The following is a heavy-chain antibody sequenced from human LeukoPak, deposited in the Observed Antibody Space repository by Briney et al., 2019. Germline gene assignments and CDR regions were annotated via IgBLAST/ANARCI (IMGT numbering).Heavy chain of an antibody. J-gene: IGHJ6*03. V-gene: IGHV4-4*07. CDR1: GGSISTYY. CDR3: ASGKSDEYYYYYYMDV. D-gene: IGHD1-26*01. CDR2: IYPSGSA. Sequence: PSETLSLTCTVSGGSISTYYWSWIRQPAGKGLEWIGRIYPSGSANYNPSLKSRVTMSVDTSKNQFSLKLTSLTAADTAVCYCASGKSDEYYYYYYMDVWGKGTTVTVSS.